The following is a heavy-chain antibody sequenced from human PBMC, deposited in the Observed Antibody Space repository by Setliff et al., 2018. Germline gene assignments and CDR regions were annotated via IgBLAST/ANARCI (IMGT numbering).Heavy chain of an antibody. CDR2: ISAYNGNT. D-gene: IGHD5-18*01. CDR1: GYTFTSYG. CDR3: ATFRGYTYGYDY. J-gene: IGHJ4*02. V-gene: IGHV1-18*01. Sequence: ASVKVSCKASGYTFTSYGFSWVRQAPGQGLEWMGWISAYNGNTIYAQNFQGRVTMTTDASTNTAYMELRSLGSDDTAVYYCATFRGYTYGYDYWGQGTLVTVSS.